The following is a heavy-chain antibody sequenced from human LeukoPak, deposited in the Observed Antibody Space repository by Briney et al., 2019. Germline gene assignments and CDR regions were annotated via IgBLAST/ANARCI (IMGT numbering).Heavy chain of an antibody. Sequence: GESLKISCKGSGYSFTSYWIGWVRQMPGKGLEWKGIIYPGDSDTRYSPSFQGQVTISADKSISTAYLQWSSLKASDTAMYYCARQTIPRVAAPNDAFDIWGQGTMVTVSS. D-gene: IGHD2-15*01. V-gene: IGHV5-51*01. CDR2: IYPGDSDT. J-gene: IGHJ3*02. CDR3: ARQTIPRVAAPNDAFDI. CDR1: GYSFTSYW.